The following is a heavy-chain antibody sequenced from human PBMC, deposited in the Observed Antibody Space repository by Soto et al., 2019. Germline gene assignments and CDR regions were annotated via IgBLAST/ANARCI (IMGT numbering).Heavy chain of an antibody. CDR1: GFSLSTSGVG. J-gene: IGHJ3*02. D-gene: IGHD3-3*01. Sequence: QITLKESGPTLVKPTQTLTLTCTFSGFSLSTSGVGVGWIRQPPGKALEWLAPIYWDDDKRYSPSLKSRLTITKATSKNQVVLTMTNMDPVDTATYYSAHRVGYRTIFGVVIIRGDAFDIWGHGTMVTVSS. CDR3: AHRVGYRTIFGVVIIRGDAFDI. V-gene: IGHV2-5*02. CDR2: IYWDDDK.